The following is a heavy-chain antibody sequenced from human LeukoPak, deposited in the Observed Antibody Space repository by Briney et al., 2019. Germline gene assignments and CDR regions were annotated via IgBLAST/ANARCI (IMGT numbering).Heavy chain of an antibody. CDR1: GGSISSSSYY. CDR3: GRVNIKGGVTIFKEYHYMDV. J-gene: IGHJ6*03. Sequence: PSETLSLTCTVSGGSISSSSYYWGWIRQPPGKGLEWIGSIYYSGSTYYNPSLKSRVTISVGPSTNHSSLSLSSVTAADTSGSYCGRVNIKGGVTIFKEYHYMDVWGKGTTVTVSS. V-gene: IGHV4-39*07. D-gene: IGHD3-3*01. CDR2: IYYSGST.